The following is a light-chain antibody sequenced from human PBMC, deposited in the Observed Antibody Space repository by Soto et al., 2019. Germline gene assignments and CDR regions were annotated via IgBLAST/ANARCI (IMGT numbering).Light chain of an antibody. CDR1: QSLVHSDGNTY. CDR3: MQGTHWPPYT. J-gene: IGKJ2*01. Sequence: VVMTQSPLSLPVTLGQQASISCRSSQSLVHSDGNTYLNWFHQRPGQSPRRLIYKVSNRDSGVPDRFSGSVSDTDFTLKISGVEAEDVGVYYCMQGTHWPPYTFGQGTKLEIK. V-gene: IGKV2-30*02. CDR2: KVS.